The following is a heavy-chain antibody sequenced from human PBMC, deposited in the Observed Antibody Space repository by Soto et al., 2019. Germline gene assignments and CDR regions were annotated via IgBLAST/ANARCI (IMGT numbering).Heavy chain of an antibody. CDR3: ARDHGMSLSYYYYGMDV. V-gene: IGHV3-30-3*01. J-gene: IGHJ6*02. CDR2: ISYDGSNT. CDR1: GFTFSRFS. D-gene: IGHD1-1*01. Sequence: QVQLVESGGGVVQPGRSLTLSCAASGFTFSRFSMHWVRQAPGKGLAWVAVISYDGSNTHYAESVKGRFNISRDDSKNTVFLQMNNLRGEDSAVYYRARDHGMSLSYYYYGMDVWGQGTTVSVSS.